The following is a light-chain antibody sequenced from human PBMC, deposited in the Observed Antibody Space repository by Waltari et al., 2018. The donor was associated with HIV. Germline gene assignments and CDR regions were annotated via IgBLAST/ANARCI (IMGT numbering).Light chain of an antibody. V-gene: IGLV1-40*01. Sequence: QSVLTQPPSVSGAPGQRVTISCTGSSSNIGAGYDLPWYRQLPGTAPKLLIYDNSNRPSGVPDRFSGSKSGTSASLAITGLQAEDEADYYCQSYDSSLSGWVFGGGTKLTVL. CDR2: DNS. CDR3: QSYDSSLSGWV. J-gene: IGLJ3*02. CDR1: SSNIGAGYD.